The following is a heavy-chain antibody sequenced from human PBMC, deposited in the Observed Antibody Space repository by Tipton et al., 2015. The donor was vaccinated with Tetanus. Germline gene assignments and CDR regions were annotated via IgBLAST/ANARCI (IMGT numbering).Heavy chain of an antibody. CDR3: ARGRSLEWGGPVDA. Sequence: SLRLSCAASGFTFNGYGMHWVRQAPGKGLEWLALVWYDGSKPYYADSVKGRFTISRDNSKNTVDLQMNNLRDEDTAGYYCARGRSLEWGGPVDARGHRTLVARSS. CDR2: VWYDGSKP. J-gene: IGHJ5*01. V-gene: IGHV3-33*01. D-gene: IGHD3-3*01. CDR1: GFTFNGYG.